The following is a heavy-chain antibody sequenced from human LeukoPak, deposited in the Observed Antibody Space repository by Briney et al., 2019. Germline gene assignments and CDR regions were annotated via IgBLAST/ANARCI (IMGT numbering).Heavy chain of an antibody. D-gene: IGHD3/OR15-3a*01. Sequence: PSETLSLTCTVSGGSIGSYYWSWIRQPAGKGLEWIGRIYTSGSTNYNPSLKSRVTMSVDTSKNQFSLKLSSVTAADTAVYYCARVRGTGYSYYFDYWGQGTLVTVSS. CDR1: GGSIGSYY. CDR2: IYTSGST. V-gene: IGHV4-4*07. CDR3: ARVRGTGYSYYFDY. J-gene: IGHJ4*02.